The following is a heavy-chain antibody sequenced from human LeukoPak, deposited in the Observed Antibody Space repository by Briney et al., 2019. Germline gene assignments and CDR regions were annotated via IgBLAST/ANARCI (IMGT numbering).Heavy chain of an antibody. CDR1: GFTFSDYY. CDR2: ISSSGTTI. J-gene: IGHJ4*02. Sequence: GGSLRLSCAASGFTFSDYYMSWIRQAPGKGLEWLSYISSSGTTIYYTDSVKGRFTISRDNAKNSLYLQMNSLRAEDTAVYYCARGIRQYAKSYFDYWGQGTLVIVSS. CDR3: ARGIRQYAKSYFDY. D-gene: IGHD4-11*01. V-gene: IGHV3-11*01.